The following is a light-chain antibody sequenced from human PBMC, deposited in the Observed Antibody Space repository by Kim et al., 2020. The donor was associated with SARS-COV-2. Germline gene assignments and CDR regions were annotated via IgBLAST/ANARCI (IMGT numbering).Light chain of an antibody. CDR2: MND. J-gene: IGLJ2*01. V-gene: IGLV1-47*01. CDR3: AAWDGSLTGVV. Sequence: QSVLTQPPSASGTPGQRVIMSCSGSSSNIGSNFVYWYQQFPGTAPKLLIYMNDQRPSGVPDRFSGSKSGTSASLAISGLRSEDEANYYCAAWDGSLTGVVFGGGTKLTVL. CDR1: SSNIGSNF.